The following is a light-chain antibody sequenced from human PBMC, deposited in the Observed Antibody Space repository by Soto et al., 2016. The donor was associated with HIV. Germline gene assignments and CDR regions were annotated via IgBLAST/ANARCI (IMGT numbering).Light chain of an antibody. CDR2: DAS. CDR1: QDINNY. Sequence: DIQLTQSPSFLSASVGDRVTITCRASQDINNYLAWFQQKPGKAPNLLIYDASALQSGVPSRFSGSGSGTDFTLIISSLQPEDFATYYCQQSYNTPRTFGQGTMVEIK. V-gene: IGKV1-39*01. CDR3: QQSYNTPRT. J-gene: IGKJ1*01.